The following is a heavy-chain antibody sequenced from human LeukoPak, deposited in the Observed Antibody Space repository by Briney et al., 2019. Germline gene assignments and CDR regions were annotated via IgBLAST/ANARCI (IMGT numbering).Heavy chain of an antibody. CDR2: IKQDGSEK. V-gene: IGHV3-7*01. Sequence: GGTLRLSCSASGFAFGSYWMSWVRQAPGKGLEWVANIKQDGSEKYYVDSVKGRFTISRDNAKNSLYLQMNSLRAEDTAVYCCARDLYGGKAVRAFDIWGQGTMVAVSS. CDR1: GFAFGSYW. J-gene: IGHJ3*02. CDR3: ARDLYGGKAVRAFDI. D-gene: IGHD4-23*01.